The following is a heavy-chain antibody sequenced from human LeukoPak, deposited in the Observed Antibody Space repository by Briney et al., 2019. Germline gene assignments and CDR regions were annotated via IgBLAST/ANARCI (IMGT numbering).Heavy chain of an antibody. D-gene: IGHD6-13*01. CDR1: GYSFIGYY. V-gene: IGHV1-2*02. CDR3: TTDIVVAATFDY. CDR2: INPNSGGT. J-gene: IGHJ4*02. Sequence: ASVKVSCKASGYSFIGYYMHWVRQAPGQGLEWMGWINPNSGGTNYAQEFQGRVTVTRDTSITTAYMELSRLRSDDTAVYYCTTDIVVAATFDYWGQGTLVTVSS.